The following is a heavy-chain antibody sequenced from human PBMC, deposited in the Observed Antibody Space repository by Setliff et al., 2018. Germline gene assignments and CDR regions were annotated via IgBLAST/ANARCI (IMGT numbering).Heavy chain of an antibody. CDR3: ARDRISRYYDSGAHAFDI. J-gene: IGHJ3*02. CDR1: GFTFSDYY. V-gene: IGHV3-11*05. D-gene: IGHD3-22*01. CDR2: ISSSTNYT. Sequence: GGSLRLSCAASGFTFSDYYMSWIRQAPGKGLEWVSYISSSTNYTNYADSVKGRFTISRDNAKNSLYLQMNSLRAEDTAVYYCARDRISRYYDSGAHAFDIWGQGTMVTVSS.